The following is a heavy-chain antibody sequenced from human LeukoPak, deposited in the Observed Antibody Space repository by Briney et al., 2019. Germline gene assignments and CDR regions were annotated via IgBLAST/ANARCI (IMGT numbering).Heavy chain of an antibody. Sequence: GGSLRLSCAASGFTFSSHNMNWVRQAPGKGLEWVSFVSISSGTIYYADSVKGRFRISRDNAKSSLDLEMNSLRAEGTAVYYCARAMSTFGGVRNYFDSWGQGTLVTVSS. J-gene: IGHJ4*02. V-gene: IGHV3-48*04. CDR3: ARAMSTFGGVRNYFDS. CDR1: GFTFSSHN. CDR2: VSISSGTI. D-gene: IGHD3-16*01.